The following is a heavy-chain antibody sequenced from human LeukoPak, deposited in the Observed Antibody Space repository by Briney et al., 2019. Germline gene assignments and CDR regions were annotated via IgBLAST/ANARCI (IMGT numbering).Heavy chain of an antibody. D-gene: IGHD3-10*01. CDR1: GGSFSGYY. J-gene: IGHJ6*03. V-gene: IGHV4-59*01. CDR3: ARGAIRSHYYYMDV. Sequence: SETLSLTCAVYGGSFSGYYWSWIRQPPGKGLEWLGYVYYSGSTNYNPSLESRVTMSVDTSKNQFSLKLSSVTAADTAVYYCARGAIRSHYYYMDVWGKGTTVIIS. CDR2: VYYSGST.